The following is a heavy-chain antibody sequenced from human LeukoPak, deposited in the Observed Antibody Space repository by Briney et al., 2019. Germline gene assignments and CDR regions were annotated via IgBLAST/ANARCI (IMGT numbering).Heavy chain of an antibody. D-gene: IGHD1-26*01. CDR3: VREAWELPDY. Sequence: GRSLRLSRAGSGFILFNYPMHSVGQPRGNDGEGVCGICLSIGHGAYANSVKGRFNISSDNAKNTLYVQMNSLRAEDTAVYYCVREAWELPDYWGQGSLVTVSS. CDR2: ICLSIGHG. J-gene: IGHJ4*02. V-gene: IGHV3-9*01. CDR1: GFILFNYP.